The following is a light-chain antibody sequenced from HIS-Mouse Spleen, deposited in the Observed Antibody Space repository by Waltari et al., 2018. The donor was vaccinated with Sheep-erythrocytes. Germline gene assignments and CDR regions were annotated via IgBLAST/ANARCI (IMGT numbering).Light chain of an antibody. V-gene: IGLV2-23*01. CDR2: EGI. Sequence: QSALTQPASVSGSPGQSITISCTGTSSDVGRCNLVSWYQQPPGKAPKLMVYEGIKRPSGVSNRFSGSKSGNTASLTISGLQAEDEADYYCCSYAGSSTWVFGGGTKLTVL. J-gene: IGLJ3*02. CDR3: CSYAGSSTWV. CDR1: SSDVGRCNL.